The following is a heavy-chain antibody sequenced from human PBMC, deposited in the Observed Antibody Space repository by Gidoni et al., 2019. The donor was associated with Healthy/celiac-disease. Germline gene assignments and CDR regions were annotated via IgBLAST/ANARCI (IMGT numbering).Heavy chain of an antibody. V-gene: IGHV3-33*01. D-gene: IGHD4-17*01. Sequence: SYGMHWVRQAPGKGLEWVAVIWYDGSNKYYADSVKGRFTISRDNSKNTLYLQMNSLRAEDTAVYYCARDTETYGDYPPYYYGMDVWGQGTTVTVSS. J-gene: IGHJ6*02. CDR2: IWYDGSNK. CDR1: SYG. CDR3: ARDTETYGDYPPYYYGMDV.